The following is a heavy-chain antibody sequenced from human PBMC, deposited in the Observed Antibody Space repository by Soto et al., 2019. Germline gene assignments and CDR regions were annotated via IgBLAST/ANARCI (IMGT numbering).Heavy chain of an antibody. CDR1: GYTFTNYY. CDR3: AKDFWGGTTSCRTFDY. Sequence: ASVKVSCKTSGYTFTNYYIHWVRQAPGQGLEWVGIIKPGGSRTYTQKFQGRVTMTRNTSISTAYTELNSLRAEDTAVYYCAKDFWGGTTSCRTFDYWGQGTLVTVSS. V-gene: IGHV1-46*01. D-gene: IGHD2-2*01. J-gene: IGHJ4*02. CDR2: IKPGGSR.